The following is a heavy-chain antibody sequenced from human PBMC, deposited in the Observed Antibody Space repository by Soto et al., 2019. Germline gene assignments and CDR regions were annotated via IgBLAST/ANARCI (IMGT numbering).Heavy chain of an antibody. Sequence: SQTVRLTXTVSRDSLINRGYYWSCICPRPGKGLRCIGYIYHTGVTYYNPSLKSRLTMSIDTPKNQFSLKLSSVTAADTAEYYCARHLTSILSCFGPWGQGNLVTVSS. V-gene: IGHV4-31*02. CDR1: RDSLINRGYY. CDR2: IYHTGVT. J-gene: IGHJ5*02. CDR3: ARHLTSILSCFGP. D-gene: IGHD3-10*01.